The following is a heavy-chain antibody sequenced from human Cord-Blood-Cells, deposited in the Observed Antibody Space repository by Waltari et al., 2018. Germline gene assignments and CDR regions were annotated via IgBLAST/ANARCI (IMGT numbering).Heavy chain of an antibody. CDR3: AREGGDANWFDP. CDR1: GGTFSSYA. Sequence: QVQLVQSGAEVKKPGSSVKVSCKASGGTFSSYAISRVRQAPGQGLEWMGGIIPILGIANYAQKFQGRVTITADESTSTAYMELSSLRSEDTAVYYCAREGGDANWFDPWGQGTLVTVSS. V-gene: IGHV1-69*04. D-gene: IGHD2-21*02. J-gene: IGHJ5*02. CDR2: IIPILGIA.